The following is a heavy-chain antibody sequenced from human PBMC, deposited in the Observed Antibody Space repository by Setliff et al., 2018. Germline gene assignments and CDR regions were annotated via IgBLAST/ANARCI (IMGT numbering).Heavy chain of an antibody. CDR1: GFTFSNYA. V-gene: IGHV3-23*01. Sequence: LRLSCAASGFTFSNYAMSWVRQAPGKGLEWVSAISGSGSNTFYADSVTGRFTISRDNSLNTLYLQMNSLRAEDTAVYYCARGGCSATSCLDYWGQGILVTVSS. J-gene: IGHJ4*02. CDR2: ISGSGSNT. CDR3: ARGGCSATSCLDY. D-gene: IGHD2-2*01.